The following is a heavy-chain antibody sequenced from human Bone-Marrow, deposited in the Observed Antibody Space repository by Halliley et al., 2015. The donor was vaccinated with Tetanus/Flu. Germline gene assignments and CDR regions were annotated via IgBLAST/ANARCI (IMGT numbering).Heavy chain of an antibody. CDR1: GGSISGDYS. CDR3: ARGTLLDALDV. Sequence: LRLSCSISGGSISGDYSWSWIRQPPGKGLEWIGYIYHTGNSYYNPSLTSRLTISIDRSKNQISLKLTSVTAADTAVYYCARGTLLDALDVWGPGTRVTVSS. V-gene: IGHV4-30-2*01. J-gene: IGHJ3*01. CDR2: IYHTGNS.